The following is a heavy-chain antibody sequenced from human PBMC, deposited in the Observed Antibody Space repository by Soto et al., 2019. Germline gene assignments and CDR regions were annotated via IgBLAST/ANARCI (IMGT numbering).Heavy chain of an antibody. D-gene: IGHD2-2*01. CDR2: IYPGDSDT. Sequence: GESLKISCKGSGYSFTSYWIAWVRQMPGKGLEWMGIIYPGDSDTRYSPSFQGQVTISADKSISTAYLQWSSLKSLDAAMYYCAAGRSTSPLLDFWGKGTRSPSPQ. CDR1: GYSFTSYW. J-gene: IGHJ6*04. V-gene: IGHV5-51*01. CDR3: AAGRSTSPLLDF.